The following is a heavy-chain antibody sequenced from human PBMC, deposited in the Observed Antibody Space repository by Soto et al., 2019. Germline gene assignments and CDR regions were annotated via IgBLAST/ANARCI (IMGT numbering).Heavy chain of an antibody. CDR2: ISGYNGNT. Sequence: QVQLVQSGAEVKKPGASVKVSCKASVYTFTIYGISWVRQAPGQGLEWMGWISGYNGNTDYAQNLQDRVTLTADASTSSVYIELTSLRSDDTAVYYCARVDYYDSSGDYGYWGQGTLITVSS. D-gene: IGHD3-22*01. CDR3: ARVDYYDSSGDYGY. CDR1: VYTFTIYG. V-gene: IGHV1-18*04. J-gene: IGHJ4*02.